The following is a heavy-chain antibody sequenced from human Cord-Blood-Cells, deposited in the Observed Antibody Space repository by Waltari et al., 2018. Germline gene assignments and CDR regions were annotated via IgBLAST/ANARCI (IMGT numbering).Heavy chain of an antibody. CDR3: ARLGHEVPDY. D-gene: IGHD2-2*01. J-gene: IGHJ4*02. CDR2: ISSSSSYI. V-gene: IGHV3-21*01. CDR1: GFTFSSYS. Sequence: EVQLVESGGGLVKPGGSLRLSCAASGFTFSSYSLNWVRQAPGKGLEWVSSISSSSSYIYYADSVKGRFTISRDNAKNSLYLQMNSLRAEDTAVYYCARLGHEVPDYWGQGTLVTVSS.